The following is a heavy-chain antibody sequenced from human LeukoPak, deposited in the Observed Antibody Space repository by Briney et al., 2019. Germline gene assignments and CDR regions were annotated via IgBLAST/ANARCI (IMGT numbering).Heavy chain of an antibody. V-gene: IGHV3-23*01. D-gene: IGHD2-15*01. J-gene: IGHJ4*02. CDR1: GFPFSRSA. CDR3: AKQLGYCSDGSCYFPY. Sequence: GALGLSFATSGFPFSRSAMGWVRQAPGKGLEGVSAISNNGGYTYYADSVQGRFTISRDNSKSTLCLQMNSLRAEDTAVYYCAKQLGYCSDGSCYFPYWGQGTLVTVSS. CDR2: ISNNGGYT.